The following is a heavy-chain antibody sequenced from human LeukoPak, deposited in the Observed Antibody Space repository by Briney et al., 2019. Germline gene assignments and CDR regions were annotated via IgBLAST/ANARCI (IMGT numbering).Heavy chain of an antibody. D-gene: IGHD1-26*01. CDR1: GFTFSSYS. J-gene: IGHJ4*02. Sequence: PGGSLRLSCSASGFTFSSYSMSWVRQPPGRGLEWVSAISCSGDTKSYADSVKGRFTIPRDNSKNPLHLQMHSLRAEDTAVYYCAKACGLGRAPFDYWGQGTLVTVSS. V-gene: IGHV3-23*01. CDR2: ISCSGDTK. CDR3: AKACGLGRAPFDY.